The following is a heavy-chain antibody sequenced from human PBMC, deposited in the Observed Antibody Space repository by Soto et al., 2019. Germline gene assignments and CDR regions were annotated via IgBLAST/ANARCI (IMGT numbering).Heavy chain of an antibody. CDR1: GFTFNTYG. V-gene: IGHV3-33*08. CDR2: IWYDGSNK. D-gene: IGHD2-15*01. Sequence: VQLVESGGGVVQPGGSLRLSCTTSGFTFNTYGMYWVRQAPGKGLEWVAIIWYDGSNKYYGDSVKGRFTISRDNSKNTLYLQMNSLRAEDTALYYCARGYCTGAYCYSWPFNYGVDVWGQGTTVTVSS. CDR3: ARGYCTGAYCYSWPFNYGVDV. J-gene: IGHJ6*02.